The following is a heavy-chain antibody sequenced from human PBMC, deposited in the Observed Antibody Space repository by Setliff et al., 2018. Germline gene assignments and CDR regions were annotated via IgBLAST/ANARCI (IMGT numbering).Heavy chain of an antibody. CDR3: ASLGMTTMMDWYFDL. V-gene: IGHV4-34*01. J-gene: IGHJ2*01. D-gene: IGHD4-4*01. CDR2: INHSGST. CDR1: GGSFSGYY. Sequence: ASETLSLTCAVSGGSFSGYYWSWIRQPPGKGLEWIGEINHSGSTNYNPSLKSRVTISIDTSKNQFSLRLSSVTAADTAVYYCASLGMTTMMDWYFDLWGRGTLVTVSS.